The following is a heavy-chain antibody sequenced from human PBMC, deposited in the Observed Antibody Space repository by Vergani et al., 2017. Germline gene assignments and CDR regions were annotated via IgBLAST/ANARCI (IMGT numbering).Heavy chain of an antibody. CDR2: IRRKNDGGTA. CDR1: GFTFKNAW. V-gene: IGHV3-15*01. D-gene: IGHD2-2*02. CDR3: YTDYHDY. J-gene: IGHJ4*02. Sequence: EVQVVESGGGLIKPGGSLRLSCVASGFTFKNAWINWVRQAPGKGLEWIGRIRRKNDGGTAEYAATLKGRFTISRDDSKDSAFLMVNNLKTEDTAVYFCYTDYHDYWGQGTLVTVSS.